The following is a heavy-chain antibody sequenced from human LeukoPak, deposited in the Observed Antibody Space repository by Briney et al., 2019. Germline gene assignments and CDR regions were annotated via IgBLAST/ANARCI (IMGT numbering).Heavy chain of an antibody. J-gene: IGHJ5*02. V-gene: IGHV1-69*13. CDR1: GGTFGSYA. Sequence: SVKVSCKASGGTFGSYAISWVRQAPGQGLEWMGGIIPIFGTANYAQKFQGRVTITADESTSTAYMELSSLRSEDTAVYYCARVRNPSDIVVVPAAIDAGWFDPWGQGTLVTVSS. D-gene: IGHD2-2*02. CDR3: ARVRNPSDIVVVPAAIDAGWFDP. CDR2: IIPIFGTA.